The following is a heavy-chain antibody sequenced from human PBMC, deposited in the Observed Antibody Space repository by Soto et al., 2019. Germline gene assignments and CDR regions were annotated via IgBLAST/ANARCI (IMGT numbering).Heavy chain of an antibody. CDR2: ISYDGSNK. CDR1: GFTFSSYA. CDR3: ASQYYGSGSYPDV. D-gene: IGHD3-10*01. J-gene: IGHJ6*02. Sequence: QVQLVESGGGVVQPGRSLRLSCAASGFTFSSYAMHWVRQAPGKGLEWVAVISYDGSNKYYADSVKGRFTISRDNXKNTLYLQMNSLRAEDTAVYYCASQYYGSGSYPDVWGQGTTVTVSS. V-gene: IGHV3-30-3*01.